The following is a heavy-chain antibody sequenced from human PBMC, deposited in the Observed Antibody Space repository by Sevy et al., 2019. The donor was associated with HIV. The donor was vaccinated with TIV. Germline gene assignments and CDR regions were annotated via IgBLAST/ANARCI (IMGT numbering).Heavy chain of an antibody. CDR2: ISGSGGST. D-gene: IGHD2-2*01. CDR3: AKGWRYCSSTSCPPRYYYMDV. CDR1: GFTFSSYA. J-gene: IGHJ6*03. Sequence: GGSLRLSCAASGFTFSSYAMSWVRQAPGKGLEWVSAISGSGGSTYYAYSVKGRFTISRDNSKNTLYLQMNSLRAEDTAVYYCAKGWRYCSSTSCPPRYYYMDVWGKGTTVTVSS. V-gene: IGHV3-23*01.